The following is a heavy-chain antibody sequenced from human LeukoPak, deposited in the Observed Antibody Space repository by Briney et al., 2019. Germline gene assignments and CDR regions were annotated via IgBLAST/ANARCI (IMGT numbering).Heavy chain of an antibody. V-gene: IGHV5-51*01. CDR3: TRATTGTYDY. D-gene: IGHD1-1*01. J-gene: IGHJ4*02. Sequence: RGESLKISCKGSGYSFTSYWIGWVRQMPGKGLEWMGIIYPGDSHTRYSPSFQGQVTISADKSINTAYLQWSSLKASDTAMYYCTRATTGTYDYWGQGTLVTVSS. CDR1: GYSFTSYW. CDR2: IYPGDSHT.